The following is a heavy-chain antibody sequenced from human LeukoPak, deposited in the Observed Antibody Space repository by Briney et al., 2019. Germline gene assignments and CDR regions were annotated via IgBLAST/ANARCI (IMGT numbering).Heavy chain of an antibody. Sequence: GGSLRLSCAASVFTFSDYYMSWIRQAPGKGLEWVSYISSSGSTIYYAAPVKGRFTISRDNAKTSLYLQMTSLRAEAPAVYYCATTPSSDILTGYPDPYYFDYWGQGTLVTVSS. CDR1: VFTFSDYY. CDR2: ISSSGSTI. J-gene: IGHJ4*02. CDR3: ATTPSSDILTGYPDPYYFDY. D-gene: IGHD3-9*01. V-gene: IGHV3-11*01.